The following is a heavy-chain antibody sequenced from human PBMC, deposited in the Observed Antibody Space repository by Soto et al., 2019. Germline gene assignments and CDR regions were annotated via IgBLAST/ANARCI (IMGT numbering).Heavy chain of an antibody. J-gene: IGHJ4*02. CDR3: ARACSSNSCYDVFDY. D-gene: IGHD2-2*01. CDR1: GGSISSYY. Sequence: PSETLSLTCTVSGGSISSYYWSWIRQPAGKGLEWIGRIYTSGSTNYNPSLKSRVTMSVDTSKNPFSLKLSSVTAADTAVYYCARACSSNSCYDVFDYWGQGTLVTVSS. CDR2: IYTSGST. V-gene: IGHV4-4*07.